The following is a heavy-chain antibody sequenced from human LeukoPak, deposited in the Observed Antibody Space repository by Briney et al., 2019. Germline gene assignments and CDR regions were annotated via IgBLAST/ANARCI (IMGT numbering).Heavy chain of an antibody. D-gene: IGHD3-3*01. V-gene: IGHV1-2*02. J-gene: IGHJ6*03. Sequence: ASVKVSCKASGYTFTGYYMHWVRQAPGQGLEWMGWINPNSGGTNYAQKFQGRVTMTRDTSISTAYMELSRLRSDDTAVYYCASGGYYDFWSGYYSNYYYYYMDVWGKGTTVTVSS. CDR3: ASGGYYDFWSGYYSNYYYYYMDV. CDR1: GYTFTGYY. CDR2: INPNSGGT.